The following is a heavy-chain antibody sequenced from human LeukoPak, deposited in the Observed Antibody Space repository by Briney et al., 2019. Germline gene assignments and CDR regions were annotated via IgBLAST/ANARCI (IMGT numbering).Heavy chain of an antibody. CDR2: IIPIFGTA. D-gene: IGHD3-10*01. CDR1: GGTFSSYA. CDR3: ARAGNYHGSGSYRY. V-gene: IGHV1-69*05. J-gene: IGHJ4*02. Sequence: SVKVSCKASGGTFSSYAISWVRQAPGQGLEWMGRIIPIFGTANYAQKFQGRVTITTDESTSTAYMELSSLRSEDTAVYYCARAGNYHGSGSYRYWGQGTLVTVSS.